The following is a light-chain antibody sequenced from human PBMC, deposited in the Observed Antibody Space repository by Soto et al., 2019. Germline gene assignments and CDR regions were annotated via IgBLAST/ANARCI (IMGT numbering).Light chain of an antibody. CDR3: QQRSSWPLT. V-gene: IGKV3-11*01. Sequence: EIVLTQSPATLSLSPGERATLSCRASQSVSTYLAWYQQRSGQAPRLLIYDASNRATGIQDRFSGGGSGTDFTLTISSLEPEDFAVYYCQQRSSWPLTCGGGPKVEIK. CDR2: DAS. CDR1: QSVSTY. J-gene: IGKJ4*02.